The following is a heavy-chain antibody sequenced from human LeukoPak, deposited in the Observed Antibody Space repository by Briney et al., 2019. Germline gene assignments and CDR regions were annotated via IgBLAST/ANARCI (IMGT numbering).Heavy chain of an antibody. CDR3: VRTPPNWGADY. J-gene: IGHJ4*02. D-gene: IGHD3-16*01. CDR2: MSPNSGDT. Sequence: ASVKVSCKASVYTFTSYDINWVRQATGQGLEWMGWMSPNSGDTGYAQEFQGRLTMTRDTSISTACMELSSLRSEDTAVYYCVRTPPNWGADYWGQGTLVTVSS. CDR1: VYTFTSYD. V-gene: IGHV1-8*01.